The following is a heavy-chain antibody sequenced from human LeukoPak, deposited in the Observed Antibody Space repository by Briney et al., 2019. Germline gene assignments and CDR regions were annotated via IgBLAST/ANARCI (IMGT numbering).Heavy chain of an antibody. CDR3: ARGPTMVRGARYYFDY. J-gene: IGHJ4*02. D-gene: IGHD3-10*01. CDR2: INHSGST. Sequence: SETLSLTCAVYGGSFSGYYWSWIRQPPGKGLEWIGEINHSGSTNYNPSLKSRVTISVDTSKNQFSLELSSVTAAGTAVYYCARGPTMVRGARYYFDYWGQGTLVTVSS. V-gene: IGHV4-34*01. CDR1: GGSFSGYY.